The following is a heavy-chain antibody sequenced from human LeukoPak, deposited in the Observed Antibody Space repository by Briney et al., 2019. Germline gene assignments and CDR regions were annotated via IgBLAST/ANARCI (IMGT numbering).Heavy chain of an antibody. Sequence: PGGSLRLSCAASGFTFSSYGMSWVRQAPGKGLEWVSAISGSGGSTYYADSVKGRFTISRDNSKNTLYLQMNSLRAEDTAVYYCAKGVGITMVRGVIKVYWGQGTLVTVSS. CDR3: AKGVGITMVRGVIKVY. CDR2: ISGSGGST. V-gene: IGHV3-23*01. CDR1: GFTFSSYG. J-gene: IGHJ4*02. D-gene: IGHD3-10*01.